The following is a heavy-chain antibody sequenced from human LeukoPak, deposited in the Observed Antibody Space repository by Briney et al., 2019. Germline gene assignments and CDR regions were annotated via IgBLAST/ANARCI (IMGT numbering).Heavy chain of an antibody. J-gene: IGHJ4*02. CDR2: IYYSGST. CDR3: ARDGRLWQQPFDY. Sequence: SSQTLSLTCTVSGGSISSGDYYWSWIRQPPGKGLKWIGYIYYSGSTYYNPSLKSRVTISVDTSKNQFSLKLSSVTAADTAVYYCARDGRLWQQPFDYWGQGTLVTVSS. V-gene: IGHV4-30-4*08. D-gene: IGHD6-13*01. CDR1: GGSISSGDYY.